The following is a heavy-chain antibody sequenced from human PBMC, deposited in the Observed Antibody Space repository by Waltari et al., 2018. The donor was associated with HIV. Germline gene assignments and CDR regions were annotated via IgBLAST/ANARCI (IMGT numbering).Heavy chain of an antibody. Sequence: EVQLVESGGGLVQPGGSLRLSCAAAGFTFGNHWLSWVRQAPGKGLEWVANIKRDGSEKYYVDSVKGRFTISRDTAKNSLSLQMNSLRAEDTAVYYCARAPYDSGNEYYFDHWGLGTLVTVSS. CDR2: IKRDGSEK. CDR1: GFTFGNHW. D-gene: IGHD3-10*01. CDR3: ARAPYDSGNEYYFDH. J-gene: IGHJ4*02. V-gene: IGHV3-7*03.